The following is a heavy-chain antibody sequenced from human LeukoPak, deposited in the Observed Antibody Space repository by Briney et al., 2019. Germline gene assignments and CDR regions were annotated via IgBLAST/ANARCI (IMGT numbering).Heavy chain of an antibody. CDR2: INHSGST. CDR1: GGSFSGYY. CDR3: ARLVLRYFDWLLQPSYFDY. D-gene: IGHD3-9*01. J-gene: IGHJ4*02. V-gene: IGHV4-34*01. Sequence: PSETLSFTCAVYGGSFSGYYWSWIRQPPGKGLEWIGEINHSGSTNYNPSLKSRVTISVDTSKNQFSLKLSSVTAADTAVYYCARLVLRYFDWLLQPSYFDYWGQGTLVTVSS.